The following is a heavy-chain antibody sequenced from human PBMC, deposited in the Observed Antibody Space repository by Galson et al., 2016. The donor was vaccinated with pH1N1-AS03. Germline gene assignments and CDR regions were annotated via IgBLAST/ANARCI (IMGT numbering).Heavy chain of an antibody. CDR3: ARDGGYSSGWIDF. D-gene: IGHD3-22*01. J-gene: IGHJ4*02. V-gene: IGHV3-21*01. CDR2: ISSSSRFI. Sequence: SLRLSCAASGFTFSTYTMNWVRQAPGKGLEWVAYISSSSRFIYYAAAVQGRFTISKDSPKNSVYLHMNGLRADDTAVYYCARDGGYSSGWIDFWGQGTLVSVSS. CDR1: GFTFSTYT.